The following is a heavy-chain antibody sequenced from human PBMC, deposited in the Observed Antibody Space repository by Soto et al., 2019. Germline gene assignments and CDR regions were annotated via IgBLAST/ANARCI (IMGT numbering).Heavy chain of an antibody. D-gene: IGHD5-12*01. V-gene: IGHV4-34*01. J-gene: IGHJ4*02. CDR2: IKDGGST. CDR3: ARGQEGVVATH. Sequence: QVQLQQWGAGLLKPSETLSLTCAVNGGSLSGYYWSWIRQPPGKGLEWIGEIKDGGSTNYSPSLKSRATISSDTSNNQFSLGLNSVTAADTAVYYCARGQEGVVATHWDQGTLVTVSS. CDR1: GGSLSGYY.